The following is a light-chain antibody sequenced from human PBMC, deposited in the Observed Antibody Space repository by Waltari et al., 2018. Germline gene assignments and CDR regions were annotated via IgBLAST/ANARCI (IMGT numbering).Light chain of an antibody. Sequence: QSALTQPPSVSGSPGQSITITCTGNSSDIGGYTYVYWYRQRPGKAPNVTIYDVSKRPSGVSIPCSGSKSGNTASLTSSGLQADDEADYYCTSYESGGTWVFGGGTKVTV. CDR1: SSDIGGYTY. V-gene: IGLV2-14*03. CDR3: TSYESGGTWV. J-gene: IGLJ3*02. CDR2: DVS.